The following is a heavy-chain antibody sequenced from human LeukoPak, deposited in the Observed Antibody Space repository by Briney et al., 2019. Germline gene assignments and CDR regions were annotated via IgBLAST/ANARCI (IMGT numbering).Heavy chain of an antibody. CDR1: GGSFSGYY. Sequence: PSEALSLTCAVYGGSFSGYYWSWIRQPPGKGLEWIGEINHSGSTNYNPSLKSRVTISVDTSKNQFSLKLSSVTAADTAVYYCARGTKTPIYYDFWGGPLNWFDPWGQGTLVTVSS. D-gene: IGHD3-3*01. J-gene: IGHJ5*02. CDR3: ARGTKTPIYYDFWGGPLNWFDP. CDR2: INHSGST. V-gene: IGHV4-34*01.